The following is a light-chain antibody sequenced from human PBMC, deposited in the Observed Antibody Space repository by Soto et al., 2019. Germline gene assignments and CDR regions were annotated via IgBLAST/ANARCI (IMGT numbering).Light chain of an antibody. CDR2: AAS. Sequence: DIQMTQSPSSLSASVGDRVTITCRASQGISNYLAWYQQKPWEVPKLLIYAASTLQSGVPSRFSGSGSGTDFTLNISSLQPEDVATYYCQKYNRAPPTWTFGQGTKVDIK. CDR1: QGISNY. CDR3: QKYNRAPPTWT. J-gene: IGKJ1*01. V-gene: IGKV1-27*01.